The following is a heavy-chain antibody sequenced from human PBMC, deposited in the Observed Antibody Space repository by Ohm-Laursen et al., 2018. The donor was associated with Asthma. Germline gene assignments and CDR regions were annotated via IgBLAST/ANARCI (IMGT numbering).Heavy chain of an antibody. CDR1: GFTFSSYS. Sequence: SLRLSCAASGFTFSSYSMNWVRQAPGKGLEWVSSISSSSSYIYYADSVKGRFTISRDNAKNSLYLQMNSLRDEDTAVYYCARDGQPLLYYFDYWGQGTLVTVSS. CDR2: ISSSSSYI. CDR3: ARDGQPLLYYFDY. V-gene: IGHV3-21*01. J-gene: IGHJ4*02. D-gene: IGHD2-21*02.